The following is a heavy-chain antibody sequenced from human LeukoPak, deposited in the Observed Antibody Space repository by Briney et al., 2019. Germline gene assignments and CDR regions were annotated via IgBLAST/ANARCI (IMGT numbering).Heavy chain of an antibody. Sequence: GASVKVSCKASGYTFTGYYMHWVRQAPGQGLEWMGWINPNSGGTNYAQKFQGRVTMTRDTSISTAYMELSRLRSDDTAVYYCARAGELLGGYYYYYYYMDVWGKGTTVTVSS. D-gene: IGHD1-26*01. CDR3: ARAGELLGGYYYYYYYMDV. V-gene: IGHV1-2*02. CDR1: GYTFTGYY. CDR2: INPNSGGT. J-gene: IGHJ6*03.